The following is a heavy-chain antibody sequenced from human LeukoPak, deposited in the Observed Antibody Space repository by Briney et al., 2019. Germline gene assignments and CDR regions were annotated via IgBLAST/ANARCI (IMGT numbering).Heavy chain of an antibody. D-gene: IGHD3-22*01. CDR3: ARGYDSSGYFPDS. Sequence: ASVKVSCKASGYTFTSYDINWVRQATGQGLEWMGWMNPNSGNTGYAQKFQGRVTMTRNTSISTAYMELSSLRSEDTAVCYCARGYDSSGYFPDSSGQATLVTVSS. CDR2: MNPNSGNT. V-gene: IGHV1-8*01. J-gene: IGHJ5*01. CDR1: GYTFTSYD.